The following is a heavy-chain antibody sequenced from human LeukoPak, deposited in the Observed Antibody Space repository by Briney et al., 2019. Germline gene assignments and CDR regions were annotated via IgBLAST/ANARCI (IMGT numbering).Heavy chain of an antibody. CDR1: GFTFGDYA. CDR2: IRRKAFGETA. CDR3: TRDRGSSTLGDY. Sequence: GGSLRLSGTVSGFTFGDYAINWVRQAPGKGLEWVGFIRRKAFGETAEYAASVKGRFTISRDDSKSIAYLQMNSLKTEDTAVYYCTRDRGSSTLGDYWGQGTLVTVSS. J-gene: IGHJ4*02. V-gene: IGHV3-49*04. D-gene: IGHD7-27*01.